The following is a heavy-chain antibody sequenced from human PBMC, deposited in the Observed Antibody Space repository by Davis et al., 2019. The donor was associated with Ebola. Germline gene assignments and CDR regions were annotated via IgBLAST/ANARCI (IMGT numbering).Heavy chain of an antibody. J-gene: IGHJ4*02. D-gene: IGHD6-19*01. V-gene: IGHV4-31*03. Sequence: SETLSLTCTVSGGSISSGDYYWSWIRQPPGKGLEWIGYIYYSGSTYYNPSLKSRVTISVDTSKNQFSLKLSSVTAADTAVYYCARDQIAVAGPPYFDYWGQGTLVTVSS. CDR1: GGSISSGDYY. CDR3: ARDQIAVAGPPYFDY. CDR2: IYYSGST.